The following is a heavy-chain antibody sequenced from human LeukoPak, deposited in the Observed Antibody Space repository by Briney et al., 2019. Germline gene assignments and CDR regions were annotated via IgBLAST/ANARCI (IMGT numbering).Heavy chain of an antibody. V-gene: IGHV1-8*01. J-gene: IGHJ6*02. CDR1: GYTFTSYD. CDR3: ARGLGGSYYYYGMDV. D-gene: IGHD3-16*01. Sequence: ASVKVSCKASGYTFTSYDINWVRQAIGQGLEWMGWMNPNSGNTGYAQKFQGRVTMTRNTSISTAYMELSSLRSEDTAVYYCARGLGGSYYYYGMDVWGQGTTVTVSS. CDR2: MNPNSGNT.